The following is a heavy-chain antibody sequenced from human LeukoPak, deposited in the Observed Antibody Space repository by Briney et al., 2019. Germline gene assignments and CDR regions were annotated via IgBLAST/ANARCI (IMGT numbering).Heavy chain of an antibody. V-gene: IGHV4-4*07. J-gene: IGHJ4*02. CDR1: GGSISSYY. CDR2: IYTSGST. D-gene: IGHD3-22*01. Sequence: TSETLSLTCTVSGGSISSYYWSWIRQPAGKGLEWIGRIYTSGSTNYNPSLKSRVTMSVDTSKNQFSLKLSSVTAADTAVYYCARESHDSSGYYPVYWGQGTLVTVSS. CDR3: ARESHDSSGYYPVY.